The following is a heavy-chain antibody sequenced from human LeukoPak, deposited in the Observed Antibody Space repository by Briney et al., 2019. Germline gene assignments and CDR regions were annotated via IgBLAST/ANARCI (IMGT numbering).Heavy chain of an antibody. CDR3: ARDQDVMVRGDI. J-gene: IGHJ3*02. D-gene: IGHD3-10*01. CDR2: IKTSTGNP. Sequence: GASVKVSCKASGYIFTNYAMNWVRQAPGQGLEWMGYIKTSTGNPTYAQGSTGRFVFSLDTSVSTAYLQINNLKAEDTAVYYCARDQDVMVRGDIWGQGTMVTVSS. V-gene: IGHV7-4-1*02. CDR1: GYIFTNYA.